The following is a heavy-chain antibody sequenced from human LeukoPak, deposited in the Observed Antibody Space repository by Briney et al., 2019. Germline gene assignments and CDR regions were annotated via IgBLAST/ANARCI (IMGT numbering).Heavy chain of an antibody. D-gene: IGHD6-6*01. CDR1: GFSLSTSGVG. V-gene: IGHV2-5*01. Sequence: SGPTLVNPTQPLTLTCTFSGFSLSTSGVGVGWIRQPPGKALEWLALIYWNDDKRYSPSLKSRLTITKDTSKNQVVLTMTNMDPVDTATYYCASSSQNLDSDAFDIWGQGTMVTVSS. J-gene: IGHJ3*02. CDR2: IYWNDDK. CDR3: ASSSQNLDSDAFDI.